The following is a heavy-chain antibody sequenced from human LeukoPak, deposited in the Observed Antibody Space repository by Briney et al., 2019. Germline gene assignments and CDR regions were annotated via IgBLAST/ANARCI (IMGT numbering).Heavy chain of an antibody. CDR1: GFTFSRYG. Sequence: PGGSLRLSCAASGFTFSRYGMHWVRQAPGKGLEWVAVISYDGSNKYYADSVKGRFTISRDNSKNTLYLQMNSLRAEDTAVYYCARDGWLRLPSHWGQGTLVTVSS. D-gene: IGHD5-12*01. CDR3: ARDGWLRLPSH. CDR2: ISYDGSNK. J-gene: IGHJ4*02. V-gene: IGHV3-30*03.